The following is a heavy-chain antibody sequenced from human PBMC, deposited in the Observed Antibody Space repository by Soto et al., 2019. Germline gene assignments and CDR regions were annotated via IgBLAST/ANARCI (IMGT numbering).Heavy chain of an antibody. CDR2: ISYDGSNK. CDR3: ARVNTFGGVIALLYYYYGMDV. D-gene: IGHD3-16*02. V-gene: IGHV3-30-3*01. Sequence: QVQLVESGGGVVQPGRSLRLSCAASGFTFSSYAMHWVRQAPGKGLEWVAVISYDGSNKYYADSVKGRFTISRDNSKNTLYLQMNSLRAVDTAVYYCARVNTFGGVIALLYYYYGMDVWGQGTTVTVSS. J-gene: IGHJ6*02. CDR1: GFTFSSYA.